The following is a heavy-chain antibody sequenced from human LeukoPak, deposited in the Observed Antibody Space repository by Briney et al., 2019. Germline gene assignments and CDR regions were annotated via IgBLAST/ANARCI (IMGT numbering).Heavy chain of an antibody. V-gene: IGHV4-38-2*02. CDR1: GYSISSGYY. CDR3: ARDPFRDSPTIYCYYYYMDV. Sequence: SETLSLTCTVSGYSISSGYYWGWIRQPPGKGLEWIGSIYHSGSTYYNPSLKSRVTISVDTSKHQFSLKLSSVTAADTAVYYWARDPFRDSPTIYCYYYYMDVWGKGTTVTVSS. J-gene: IGHJ6*03. D-gene: IGHD1-14*01. CDR2: IYHSGST.